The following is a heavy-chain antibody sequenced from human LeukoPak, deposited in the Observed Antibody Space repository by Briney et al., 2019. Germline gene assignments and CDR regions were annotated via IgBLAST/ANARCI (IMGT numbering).Heavy chain of an antibody. D-gene: IGHD3-3*01. J-gene: IGHJ4*02. V-gene: IGHV3-21*01. Sequence: PGGSLRLSCAASGVTFNSYTMSWVRQAPGRGLEWVSCISSTSSYKYYADSVKGGFTISRDNAKNSLYLQMNSLRAEDTAVYYCVRETTTTFGVVPFYFDYWGQGTLVTVSS. CDR3: VRETTTTFGVVPFYFDY. CDR2: ISSTSSYK. CDR1: GVTFNSYT.